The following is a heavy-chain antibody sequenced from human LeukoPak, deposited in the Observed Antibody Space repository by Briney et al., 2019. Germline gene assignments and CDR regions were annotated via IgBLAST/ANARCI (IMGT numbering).Heavy chain of an antibody. CDR1: GFTVSSNY. J-gene: IGHJ4*02. Sequence: GGSLRLSCAASGFTVSSNYMSWVRQAPGKGLEWVSLIIASSGSTFYADSVKGRFTISRDKSTNTLYLQMNSLRAEDTAVYYCAKGGYDYVEIGYFDYWGQGTLVTVSS. V-gene: IGHV3-23*01. CDR2: IIASSGST. D-gene: IGHD5-12*01. CDR3: AKGGYDYVEIGYFDY.